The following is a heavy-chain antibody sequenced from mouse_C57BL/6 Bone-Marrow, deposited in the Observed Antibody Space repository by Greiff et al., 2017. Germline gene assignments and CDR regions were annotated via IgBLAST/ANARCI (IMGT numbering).Heavy chain of an antibody. V-gene: IGHV1-19*01. J-gene: IGHJ2*01. CDR2: INPYNGGT. CDR3: ARGRRFFDY. Sequence: EVKLMESGPVLVKPGASVKMSCKASGYTFTDYYMNWVKQSHGKSLEWIGVINPYNGGTSYNQKFKGKATLTVDKSSSTAYMELNSLTSEDSAVYYCARGRRFFDYWGQGTTLTVSS. CDR1: GYTFTDYY.